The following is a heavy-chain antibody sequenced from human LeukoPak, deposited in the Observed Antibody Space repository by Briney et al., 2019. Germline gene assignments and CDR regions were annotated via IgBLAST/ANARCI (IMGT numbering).Heavy chain of an antibody. D-gene: IGHD6-13*01. J-gene: IGHJ3*02. V-gene: IGHV3-23*01. CDR2: ISGSGGST. Sequence: PGGSLRLSCAVSGFTVSTNYMSWVRQAPGKGLEWVSAISGSGGSTYYADSVKGRFTISRDNSKNTLYLQMNSLRAEDTAVYYCANCFEGSSSWSDAFDIWGQGTMVTVSS. CDR3: ANCFEGSSSWSDAFDI. CDR1: GFTVSTNY.